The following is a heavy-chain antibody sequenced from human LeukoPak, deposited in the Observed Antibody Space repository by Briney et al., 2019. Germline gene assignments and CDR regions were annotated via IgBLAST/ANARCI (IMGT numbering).Heavy chain of an antibody. D-gene: IGHD3-22*01. J-gene: IGHJ4*02. CDR2: IYYSGST. CDR3: ARLDDSSGPAGYFDY. Sequence: SETLSLTCTVSGGSISSYYWSWIRQPPGKGLEWIGYIYYSGSTNYNPSLKSRVTISVDTSKNQFSLKLSSVTAADTAVYYCARLDDSSGPAGYFDYWGQGTLVTVSS. CDR1: GGSISSYY. V-gene: IGHV4-59*08.